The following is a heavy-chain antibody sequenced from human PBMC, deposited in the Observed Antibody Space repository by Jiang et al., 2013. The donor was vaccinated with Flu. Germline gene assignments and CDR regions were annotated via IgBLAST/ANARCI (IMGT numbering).Heavy chain of an antibody. V-gene: IGHV4-38-2*01. CDR1: GYSISRGNY. CDR2: IYHSGTT. CDR3: ASISGISGPRFDAFDV. D-gene: IGHD1-20*01. Sequence: GSGLVKPSETLSLTCGVSGYSISRGNYWGWIRQPPGKGLEWIGSIYHSGTTYFNPSLKSRVTISVDTSKNHFSLKLRSVTAADTAVYYCASISGISGPRFDAFDVWGQGTMVTVSS. J-gene: IGHJ3*01.